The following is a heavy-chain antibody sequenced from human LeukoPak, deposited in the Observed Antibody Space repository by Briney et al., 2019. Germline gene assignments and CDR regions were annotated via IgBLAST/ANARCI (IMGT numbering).Heavy chain of an antibody. CDR2: ISGSGGST. J-gene: IGHJ4*02. CDR1: GFTLNSHA. D-gene: IGHD1-14*01. V-gene: IGHV3-23*01. CDR3: AKNNMDRYYFDF. Sequence: GGSLRLSCAASGFTLNSHAMSWVRQAPGKGLEWVSAISGSGGSTYFADSVKGRFTISRDTSRSTLYLQMNSLRAEDTAVYYCAKNNMDRYYFDFWGQGTLVTVSS.